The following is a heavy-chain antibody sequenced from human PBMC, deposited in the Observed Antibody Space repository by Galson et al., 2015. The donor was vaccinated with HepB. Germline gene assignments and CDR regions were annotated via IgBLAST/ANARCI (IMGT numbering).Heavy chain of an antibody. CDR3: ARIMRLGTNWYYGMDV. CDR2: IDWDDDK. CDR1: GFSLSTSGMS. Sequence: PTLVKPPQTLTLTCTFSGFSLSTSGMSVSWIRQSPGKALEWLALIDWDDDKYFSTSLKTRLTISKDTSKNQVVLIMTKMDPVDTATYYCARIMRLGTNWYYGMDVWGQGTAVTVSS. D-gene: IGHD2-2*01. J-gene: IGHJ6*02. V-gene: IGHV2-70*13.